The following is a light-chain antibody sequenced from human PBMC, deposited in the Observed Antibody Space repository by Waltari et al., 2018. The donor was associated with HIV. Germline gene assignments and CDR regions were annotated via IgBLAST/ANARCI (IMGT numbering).Light chain of an antibody. J-gene: IGLJ2*01. CDR2: QDS. Sequence: SYELTQPPSVSVSPGQTASITCSGDKLGDKYACWYQQKPGQSPVMVMYQDSERPSGIPERFSGSNSGNTATLTISGTQAMGEADYYCQAWDNSTAVFGGGTKLTVL. V-gene: IGLV3-1*01. CDR1: KLGDKY. CDR3: QAWDNSTAV.